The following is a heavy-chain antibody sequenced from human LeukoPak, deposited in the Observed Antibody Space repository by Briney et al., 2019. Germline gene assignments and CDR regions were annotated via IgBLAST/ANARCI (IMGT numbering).Heavy chain of an antibody. J-gene: IGHJ5*02. CDR1: GSRFSSYA. CDR3: AKPRGWGRTNWFDP. D-gene: IGHD3-16*01. Sequence: GGSLRLSCVVSGSRFSSYAMNWVRQAPGKGLEWVSAISGSGGSTYYADSVKGRFTISRDNSKNTLYLQMNSLRAEDTAVYYCAKPRGWGRTNWFDPWGQGTLVTVSS. CDR2: ISGSGGST. V-gene: IGHV3-23*01.